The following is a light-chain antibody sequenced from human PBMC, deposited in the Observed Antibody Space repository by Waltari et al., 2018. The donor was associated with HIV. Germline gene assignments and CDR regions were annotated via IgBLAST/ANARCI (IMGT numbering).Light chain of an antibody. J-gene: IGLJ3*02. CDR3: GTWDNSLNTWV. Sequence: QSVLTQPPSVSAAPGQRVTLSCSGSGSNIGNNYVSWYQPLPGTAPKLLNYDNDKRPSGIPARFSGSKSGTSATLGITGLQTGDEAHYYCGTWDNSLNTWVFGGGTKLTVL. CDR2: DND. CDR1: GSNIGNNY. V-gene: IGLV1-51*01.